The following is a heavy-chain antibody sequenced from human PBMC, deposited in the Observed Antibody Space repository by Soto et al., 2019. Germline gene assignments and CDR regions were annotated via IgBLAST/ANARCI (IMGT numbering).Heavy chain of an antibody. CDR1: GGSFSGYY. CDR2: INHSGST. J-gene: IGHJ4*02. D-gene: IGHD3-22*01. CDR3: ARELGGYDRSGIAFDY. V-gene: IGHV4-34*01. Sequence: QVQLQQWGAGLLKPSETLSLTCAVYGGSFSGYYWSWIRQPPGKGLEWIGEINHSGSTNYNPSLKGRVTISVNTSKDQVSLELSSVTGADTAVYYCARELGGYDRSGIAFDYWGQGTLVTVSS.